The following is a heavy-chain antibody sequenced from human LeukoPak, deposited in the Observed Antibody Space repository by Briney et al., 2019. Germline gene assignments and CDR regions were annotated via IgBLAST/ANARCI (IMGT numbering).Heavy chain of an antibody. J-gene: IGHJ6*02. CDR1: GYTLTSYY. D-gene: IGHD6-13*01. Sequence: EASVKVSCKASGYTLTSYYMHWVRQAPGQGLEWMGIINPSGGSTSYAQKFQGRVTMTRDTSTSTVYMELSSLRSEDTAAYYCARDSPLPGIAAAGRTFGMAGWSQGTTVTVSS. V-gene: IGHV1-46*01. CDR2: INPSGGST. CDR3: ARDSPLPGIAAAGRTFGMAG.